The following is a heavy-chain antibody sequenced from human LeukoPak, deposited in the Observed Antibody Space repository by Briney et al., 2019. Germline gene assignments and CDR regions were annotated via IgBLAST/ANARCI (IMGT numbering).Heavy chain of an antibody. V-gene: IGHV3-74*01. J-gene: IGHJ4*02. Sequence: GGSLRLSCAASGFTFNTSWMHWVRHAPGKGLVCVSRINSDGSSTSYADFVKVQFTISKNDAKTTLSLQIKTRKAENTAVYYCVSDNGEWGEGTLVTVSS. CDR1: GFTFNTSW. CDR2: INSDGSST. D-gene: IGHD3-10*01. CDR3: VSDNGE.